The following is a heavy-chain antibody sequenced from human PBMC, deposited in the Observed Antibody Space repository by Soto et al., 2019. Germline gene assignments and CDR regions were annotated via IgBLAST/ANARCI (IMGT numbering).Heavy chain of an antibody. CDR1: GGTFSSYA. J-gene: IGHJ6*02. D-gene: IGHD3-10*01. CDR2: IIPIFGTA. CDR3: ARHQVTMVRGGSYYYYYYGMDV. Sequence: ASVKVSCKASGGTFSSYAISWVRQAPGQGLEWMGGIIPIFGTANYAQKFQGRVTITADESTSTAYMELSSLRSEDTAVYYCARHQVTMVRGGSYYYYYYGMDVWGQGTTVTVSS. V-gene: IGHV1-69*13.